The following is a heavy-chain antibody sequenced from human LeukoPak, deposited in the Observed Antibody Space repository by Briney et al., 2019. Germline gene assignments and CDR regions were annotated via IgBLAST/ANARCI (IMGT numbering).Heavy chain of an antibody. Sequence: TLSLTCTVSGGSIGSGGYYWSWIRQHPGDGLEWIGYIYYSGSTYYNPSLKSRVTISIDTSKNQFSLKLSSVTAADTAVYYCARAGGFFSPFGYWGQGTLVTVSS. J-gene: IGHJ4*02. CDR1: GGSIGSGGYY. CDR3: ARAGGFFSPFGY. CDR2: IYYSGST. D-gene: IGHD3-16*01. V-gene: IGHV4-31*03.